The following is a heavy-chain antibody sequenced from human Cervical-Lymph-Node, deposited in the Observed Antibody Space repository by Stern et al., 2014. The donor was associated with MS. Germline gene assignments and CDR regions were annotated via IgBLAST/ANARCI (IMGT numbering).Heavy chain of an antibody. D-gene: IGHD1-26*01. V-gene: IGHV1-69*01. CDR2: ILHIFGTA. Sequence: VQLVESGAEVKNPGSSVKVSCKASGGTFSSYAISWVRQAPGQGLEWMGGILHIFGTANSAQKFQGRVTITADESTSTAYMELSSLRSEDTAVYYCARGELKEGLVRGMDVWGQGTTVTVSS. CDR3: ARGELKEGLVRGMDV. J-gene: IGHJ6*02. CDR1: GGTFSSYA.